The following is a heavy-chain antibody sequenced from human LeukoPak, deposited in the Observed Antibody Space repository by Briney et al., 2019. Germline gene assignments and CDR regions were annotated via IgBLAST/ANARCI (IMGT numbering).Heavy chain of an antibody. CDR1: GGSISSSSYY. Sequence: SETLSLTCTVSGGSISSSSYYWGWIRQPPGKGLEWIGSIYYSGSTNYNPSLKSRVTISVDTSKNQFSLKLSSVTAADTAVYYCARGGGYIAVAWFDPWGQGTLVTVSS. CDR2: IYYSGST. CDR3: ARGGGYIAVAWFDP. V-gene: IGHV4-39*07. D-gene: IGHD6-19*01. J-gene: IGHJ5*02.